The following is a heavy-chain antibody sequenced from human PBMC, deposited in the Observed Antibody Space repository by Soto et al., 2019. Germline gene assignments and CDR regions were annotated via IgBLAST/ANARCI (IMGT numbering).Heavy chain of an antibody. CDR2: IYHYGNP. CDR1: GGSIDDYS. J-gene: IGHJ4*02. CDR3: ARVPDY. D-gene: IGHD2-2*01. V-gene: IGHV4-30-2*01. Sequence: PSETLSLTCAVSGGSIDDYSWSWIRQPPGKGLEWIGYIYHYGNPHYNASLRSRVTLSVDRSKNQFSLNLRSVTAADTAVYYCARVPDYWGQGILVTVSS.